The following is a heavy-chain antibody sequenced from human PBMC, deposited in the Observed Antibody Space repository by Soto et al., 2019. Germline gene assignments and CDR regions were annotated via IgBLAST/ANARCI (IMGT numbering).Heavy chain of an antibody. D-gene: IGHD6-6*01. Sequence: SETLSLTCTVSGGYISSYYWSWIRQPPGKGLEWIGYAYYSGSTNYNPSLKSRVTISVDTSKNQFSLKLTSVTAADTAVYYCARGLYSSSPWFDPWGQGTLVTVS. J-gene: IGHJ5*02. CDR1: GGYISSYY. V-gene: IGHV4-59*01. CDR2: AYYSGST. CDR3: ARGLYSSSPWFDP.